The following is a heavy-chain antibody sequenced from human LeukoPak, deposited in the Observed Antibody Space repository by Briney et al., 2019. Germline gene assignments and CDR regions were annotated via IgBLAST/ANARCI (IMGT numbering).Heavy chain of an antibody. D-gene: IGHD2-2*01. CDR2: INPNSGGT. CDR3: AREHYQQRTRQSWFDP. CDR1: GYTFTGYY. J-gene: IGHJ5*02. V-gene: IGHV1-2*02. Sequence: GASVKVSCKASGYTFTGYYMHWVRPAAGQGLAWMGWINPNSGGTNYAQKFQGRVTMTRDTSISTAYMEVSRLRSCDTAVYYCAREHYQQRTRQSWFDPWGQGTLVTVSS.